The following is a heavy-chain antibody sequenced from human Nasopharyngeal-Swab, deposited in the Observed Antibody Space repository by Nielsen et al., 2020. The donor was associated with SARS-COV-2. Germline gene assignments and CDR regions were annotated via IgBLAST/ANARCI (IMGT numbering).Heavy chain of an antibody. V-gene: IGHV3-21*01. D-gene: IGHD3-22*01. CDR2: LSISSSYI. CDR1: GFTFSSYS. CDR3: AICVYERSGYYGAN. Sequence: GESLKISCAASGFTFSSYSMNWVRQAPGKGLEWVSSLSISSSYIYYADSVKGRCTISRDNAKNSMYLQMNSLRAEDTAVYYCAICVYERSGYYGANWGQGTLVTVSS. J-gene: IGHJ4*02.